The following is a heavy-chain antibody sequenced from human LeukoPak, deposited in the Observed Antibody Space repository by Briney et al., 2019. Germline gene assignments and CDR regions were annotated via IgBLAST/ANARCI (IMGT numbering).Heavy chain of an antibody. CDR2: THWNDAD. V-gene: IGHV2-5*01. Sequence: SGPTLLNPTQTLTLTCTFSGFSLSTDGVGVGWVRQPPGGAPEWLAVTHWNDADHFSPSLKSRLTVTKDTSKNQVVFTMANMDPVDTATYYCAHRRVAFGMDVWGQGTAVAVS. J-gene: IGHJ6*02. D-gene: IGHD5/OR15-5a*01. CDR1: GFSLSTDGVG. CDR3: AHRRVAFGMDV.